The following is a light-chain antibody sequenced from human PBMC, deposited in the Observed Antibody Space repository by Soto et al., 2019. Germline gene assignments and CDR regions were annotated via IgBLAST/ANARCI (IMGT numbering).Light chain of an antibody. CDR1: QDIRIY. J-gene: IGKJ4*01. Sequence: DIQMTQSPSSLSASVGDRVTIICQASQDIRIYLNWYQQKPGKAPKLLIYDASNLETGVPSRFSGSGSGTDFTFTISSLQPEDIATYYCQQCDNLPLTFGGGTKVEIK. CDR2: DAS. V-gene: IGKV1-33*01. CDR3: QQCDNLPLT.